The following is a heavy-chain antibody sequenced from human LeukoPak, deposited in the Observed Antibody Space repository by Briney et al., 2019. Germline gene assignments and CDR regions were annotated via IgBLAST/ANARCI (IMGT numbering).Heavy chain of an antibody. J-gene: IGHJ4*02. Sequence: GGSLRLSCETSGFTFDDFAMHWVRQGPGKGLEWVSSISSSSYYIFYADSVKGRFTISRDNAKNSLYLQMNSLRAEDTAVYYCARGPYYYDSSGYYYLDCWGQGTLVTVSS. D-gene: IGHD3-22*01. CDR3: ARGPYYYDSSGYYYLDC. V-gene: IGHV3-21*01. CDR1: GFTFDDFA. CDR2: ISSSSYYI.